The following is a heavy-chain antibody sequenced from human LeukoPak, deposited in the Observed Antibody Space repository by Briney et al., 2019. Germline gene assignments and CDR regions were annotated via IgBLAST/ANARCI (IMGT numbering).Heavy chain of an antibody. D-gene: IGHD3-9*01. J-gene: IGHJ5*02. Sequence: ASVKVSCKASGYTITIYGISWVRQAPGQGLEWMGWISAYNGNTNYAQKLQGRVTMTTDTSTSTAYMELRSLRSDDTAVYYSARGVTITPHDWFDPWGQGTLVTVSS. CDR2: ISAYNGNT. V-gene: IGHV1-18*01. CDR1: GYTITIYG. CDR3: ARGVTITPHDWFDP.